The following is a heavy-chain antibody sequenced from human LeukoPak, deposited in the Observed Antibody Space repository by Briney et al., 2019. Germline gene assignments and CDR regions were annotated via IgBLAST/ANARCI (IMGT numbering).Heavy chain of an antibody. CDR1: GGSFSGYY. CDR3: ARGGYSGWYYFDY. V-gene: IGHV4-34*01. D-gene: IGHD6-19*01. J-gene: IGHJ4*02. Sequence: SETLSLTCAVYGGSFSGYYWSWIRQPPGKGLEWIGEINHSGSTNYNPSLKSRVTISVDTSKNQFSLKLSSVTAADTAVYYCARGGYSGWYYFDYWGQGTLVTVSS. CDR2: INHSGST.